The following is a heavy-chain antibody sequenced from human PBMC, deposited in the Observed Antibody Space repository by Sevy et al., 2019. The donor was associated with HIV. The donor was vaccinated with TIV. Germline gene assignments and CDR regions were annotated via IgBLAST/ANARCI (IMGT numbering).Heavy chain of an antibody. CDR3: ARGGGDEWSGYDLHYYYGMDV. CDR1: GFTFSSYS. D-gene: IGHD5-12*01. J-gene: IGHJ6*02. V-gene: IGHV3-48*02. Sequence: GGSLRLSCAASGFTFSSYSMNWVRQAPGKGLEWVSYISSSSSTIYYADSVKGRLTISRDNAKKSLYLQMNSLRDEDTAVYYCARGGGDEWSGYDLHYYYGMDVWGQGTTVTVSS. CDR2: ISSSSSTI.